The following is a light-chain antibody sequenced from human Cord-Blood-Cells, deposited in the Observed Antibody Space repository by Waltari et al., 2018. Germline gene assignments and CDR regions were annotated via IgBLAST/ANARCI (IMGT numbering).Light chain of an antibody. CDR1: SRHVGGYNY. CDR3: SSYTSSSTLM. J-gene: IGLJ3*02. V-gene: IGLV2-14*01. CDR2: DVS. Sequence: QSPLTQPASVSGSPGPSITIPCTGTSRHVGGYNYVPWYQQHPGKAPKRMIYDVSNRPSGVSNRFSGSKSGNTASLTISGLQAEDEADYYCSSYTSSSTLMFGGGTKLTVL.